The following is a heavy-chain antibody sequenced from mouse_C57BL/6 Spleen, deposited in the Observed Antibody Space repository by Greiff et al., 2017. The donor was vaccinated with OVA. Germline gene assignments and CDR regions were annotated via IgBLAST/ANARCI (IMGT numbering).Heavy chain of an antibody. CDR1: GYTFTSYW. J-gene: IGHJ2*01. D-gene: IGHD1-1*01. V-gene: IGHV1-69*01. CDR3: ARSTTVVEAFFDY. Sequence: QVQLQQPGAELVMPGASVKLSCKASGYTFTSYWMHWVKQRPGQGLEWIGEIDPYDSYTKYNQKFKGKSTLTVDKSSSTAYMQLSSLTSEDSAVYYCARSTTVVEAFFDYWGQGTTLTVSS. CDR2: IDPYDSYT.